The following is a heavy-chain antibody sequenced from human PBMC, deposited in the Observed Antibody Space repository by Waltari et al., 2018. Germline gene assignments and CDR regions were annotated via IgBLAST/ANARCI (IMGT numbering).Heavy chain of an antibody. D-gene: IGHD4-17*01. CDR3: ARYDYGGNGGRVV. CDR1: GGSFRGSY. V-gene: IGHV4-34*01. Sequence: QVQLQPWGAGLLKPSATLSLTCAVYGGSFRGSYWSCFPQPPGKGLEWIGEINHSGRTNYNPSLKSRVTISVDTSKNQFSLKLSSVTAADTAVYYCARYDYGGNGGRVVWGQGTLVTVSS. J-gene: IGHJ4*02. CDR2: INHSGRT.